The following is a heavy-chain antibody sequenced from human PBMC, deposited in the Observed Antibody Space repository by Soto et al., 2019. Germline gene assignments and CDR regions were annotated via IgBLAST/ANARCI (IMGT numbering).Heavy chain of an antibody. J-gene: IGHJ5*02. V-gene: IGHV3-23*01. D-gene: IGHD2-8*01. CDR1: GFSFFSYA. CDR2: ISGSGGHT. Sequence: GGSLSLSCTGSGFSFFSYAMSWVRQAPGKGLEWVSTISGSGGHTYYADSVKGRFVVSRDNDKNTVYLHMSSLTGEDTAVYFCAKIEMGWFAHWGQGTQVTVS. CDR3: AKIEMGWFAH.